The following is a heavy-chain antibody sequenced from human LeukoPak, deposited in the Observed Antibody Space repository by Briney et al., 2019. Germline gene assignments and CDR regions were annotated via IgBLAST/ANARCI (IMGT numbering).Heavy chain of an antibody. D-gene: IGHD1-26*01. CDR2: IYYSGTT. V-gene: IGHV4-39*01. CDR3: ARQARGSYPEFDH. J-gene: IGHJ4*02. Sequence: SGTLSLTCTVSGGSISSSTYYWDWIRQPPGKGLEWIGAIYYSGTTYYNPSLRGRVTISVDTSKNHFSLKLSSVTAADTAVYYCARQARGSYPEFDHWGQGTLVTVSS. CDR1: GGSISSSTYY.